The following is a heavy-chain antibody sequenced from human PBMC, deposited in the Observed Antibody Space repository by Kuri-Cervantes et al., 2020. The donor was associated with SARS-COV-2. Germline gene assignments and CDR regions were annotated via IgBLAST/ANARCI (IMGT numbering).Heavy chain of an antibody. CDR3: ARDRYSSGWTDY. V-gene: IGHV3-73*01. D-gene: IGHD6-19*01. J-gene: IGHJ4*02. CDR1: GFLFSASA. Sequence: ETLSLTCEVSGFLFSASAIHWVRQASGKGLEWVSRVRGKANNYATAYAASVKGRFTISRDNAKNSLYLQMNSLRAEDTAVYYCARDRYSSGWTDYWGQGTLVTVSS. CDR2: VRGKANNYAT.